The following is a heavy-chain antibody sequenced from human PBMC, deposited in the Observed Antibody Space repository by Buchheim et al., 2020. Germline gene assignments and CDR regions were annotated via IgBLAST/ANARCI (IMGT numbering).Heavy chain of an antibody. D-gene: IGHD2-21*01. CDR1: GFTFSSYG. Sequence: QVQLVESGGGVVQPGRSLRLSCAASGFTFSSYGMHWVRQAPGKGLEWVAVIWYDGSNKYYADSVKGRFTISRDNSKNTLYLQMNSRRAEDTAVYYWARGSILGWPQASLAYWGQGTL. V-gene: IGHV3-33*01. J-gene: IGHJ4*02. CDR3: ARGSILGWPQASLAY. CDR2: IWYDGSNK.